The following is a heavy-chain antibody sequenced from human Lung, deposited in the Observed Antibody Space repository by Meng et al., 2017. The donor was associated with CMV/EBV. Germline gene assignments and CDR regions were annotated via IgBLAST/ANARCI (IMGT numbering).Heavy chain of an antibody. CDR2: TYYRSKWYN. D-gene: IGHD4-17*01. CDR3: AREGPTVTPVDY. Sequence: SXAISGDSVSSNSAAWNWIRQSPSRGLEWLGRTYYRSKWYNDYAVSVKSRITINPDTSKNQFSLQLNSVTPEDTAVYYCAREGPTVTPVDYWGQGTLVTVSS. V-gene: IGHV6-1*01. J-gene: IGHJ4*02. CDR1: GDSVSSNSAA.